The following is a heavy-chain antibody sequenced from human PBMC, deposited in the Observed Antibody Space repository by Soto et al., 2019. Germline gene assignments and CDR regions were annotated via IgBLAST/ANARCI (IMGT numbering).Heavy chain of an antibody. V-gene: IGHV4-39*01. CDR3: ARQGIIPFDP. CDR2: IYYSGST. D-gene: IGHD2-2*02. J-gene: IGHJ5*02. Sequence: SETLSLTCTVSGGSISSSSYYWGWIRKPPGKGLEWIGSIYYSGSTYYNPSLKSRVTISVDTSKNQFSLKLSSVTAADTAVYYCARQGIIPFDPWGQGTLVTVSS. CDR1: GGSISSSSYY.